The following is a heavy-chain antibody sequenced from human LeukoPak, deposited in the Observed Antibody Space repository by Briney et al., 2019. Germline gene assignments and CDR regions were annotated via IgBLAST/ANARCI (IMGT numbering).Heavy chain of an antibody. CDR2: IYYSGST. J-gene: IGHJ2*01. CDR3: ASVPHPAYWYFDL. Sequence: SETPSLTCTVSGGSISSYYWSWIRQPPGKGLEWIGYIYYSGSTNYNPSLKSRVTISVDTSKNQFSLKLNSVTAADTAVYYCASVPHPAYWYFDLWGRGTLVTVSS. CDR1: GGSISSYY. V-gene: IGHV4-59*08.